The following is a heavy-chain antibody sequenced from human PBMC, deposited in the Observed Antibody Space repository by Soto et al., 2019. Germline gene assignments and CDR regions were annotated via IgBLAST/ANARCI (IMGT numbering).Heavy chain of an antibody. Sequence: GGSLRLSCAASGFTFSSYAMSWVRQAPGKGLEWVSAISGSGGSTYYADSVKGRFTTSRDNSKNTLYLQMNSLRAEDTAVYFCARDYCTPNTCYDYWGQGTLVTVSS. CDR3: ARDYCTPNTCYDY. V-gene: IGHV3-23*01. CDR1: GFTFSSYA. CDR2: ISGSGGST. J-gene: IGHJ4*02. D-gene: IGHD2-8*01.